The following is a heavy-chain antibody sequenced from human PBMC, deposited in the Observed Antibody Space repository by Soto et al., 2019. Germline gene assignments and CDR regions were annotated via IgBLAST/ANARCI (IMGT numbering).Heavy chain of an antibody. CDR3: AKEADVLVPAAMAYYYYYGMDV. CDR1: GFTFSSYG. D-gene: IGHD2-2*01. J-gene: IGHJ6*02. Sequence: QVQLVESGGGVVQPRRSLRLSCAASGFTFSSYGMHWVRQAPGKGLEWVAVISYDGSNKYYADSVKGRFTISRDNSKNTLYLQMNSLRAEDTAVYYCAKEADVLVPAAMAYYYYYGMDVWGQGTTVTVSS. CDR2: ISYDGSNK. V-gene: IGHV3-30*18.